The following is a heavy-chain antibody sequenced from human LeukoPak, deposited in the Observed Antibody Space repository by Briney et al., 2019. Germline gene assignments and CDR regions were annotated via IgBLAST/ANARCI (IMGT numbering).Heavy chain of an antibody. CDR1: GFTFSSYA. D-gene: IGHD3-22*01. J-gene: IGHJ4*02. Sequence: GSLRLSCAASGFTFSSYAMNWVRQARGKGLEWVSSISGSSSDIYYADSVKGQFTISRDNAKNSVFLQMNNLRAEDTAIYYCARRGYHDSSGYDYWGQGTLVTVSS. CDR2: ISGSSSDI. V-gene: IGHV3-21*06. CDR3: ARRGYHDSSGYDY.